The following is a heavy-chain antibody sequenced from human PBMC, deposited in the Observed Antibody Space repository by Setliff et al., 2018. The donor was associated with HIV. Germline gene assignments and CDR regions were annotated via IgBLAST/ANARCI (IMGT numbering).Heavy chain of an antibody. CDR2: IIPMFDTA. J-gene: IGHJ4*02. Sequence: ASVKVSCKASGVTFSNYPITWVRQAPGQGLEWMGRIIPMFDTANYAQKFQGRVTITADKSASTAYMELSSLKSEDTAVYYCARERWERLGVFDYWGQGTLVTVSS. D-gene: IGHD1-26*01. CDR3: ARERWERLGVFDY. V-gene: IGHV1-69*06. CDR1: GVTFSNYP.